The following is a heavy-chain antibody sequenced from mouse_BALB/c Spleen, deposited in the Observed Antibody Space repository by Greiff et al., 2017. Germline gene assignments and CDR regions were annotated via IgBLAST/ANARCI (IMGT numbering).Heavy chain of an antibody. Sequence: QVQLKQSGPGLVAPSQSLSITCTVSGFSLTGYGVNWVRQPPGKGLEWLGMIWGDGSTDYNSALKSRLSISKDNSKSQVFLKMNSLQTDDTARYYCARGPHYYGSSPLYFDYWGQGTTLTVSS. CDR2: IWGDGST. J-gene: IGHJ2*01. D-gene: IGHD1-1*01. CDR3: ARGPHYYGSSPLYFDY. CDR1: GFSLTGYG. V-gene: IGHV2-6-7*01.